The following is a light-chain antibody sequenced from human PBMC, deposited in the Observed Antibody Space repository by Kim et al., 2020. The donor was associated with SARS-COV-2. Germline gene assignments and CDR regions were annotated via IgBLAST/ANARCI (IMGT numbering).Light chain of an antibody. CDR2: QDS. J-gene: IGLJ3*02. CDR3: QAWDSSRV. Sequence: VSVSPGQTASITCSGDKLGDKYACWYQQKPGQSPVLVIYQDSKRPSGIPERFSGPNSGNTATLTISGTQAMDEADYYCQAWDSSRVFGGGTQLTVL. CDR1: KLGDKY. V-gene: IGLV3-1*01.